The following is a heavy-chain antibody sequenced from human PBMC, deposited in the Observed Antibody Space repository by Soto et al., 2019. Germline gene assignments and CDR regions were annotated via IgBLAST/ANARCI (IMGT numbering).Heavy chain of an antibody. D-gene: IGHD4-17*01. CDR2: ISYDGSNK. CDR3: AKAYGGEAFDI. J-gene: IGHJ3*02. V-gene: IGHV3-30*18. Sequence: QVQLVESGGGVVQPGRSLRLSCAASGFTFSSYGMHWVRQAPGKGLEWVAVISYDGSNKYYADSVKGRFTISRDNSKNTLYLQMNSLRAEDTAVYYCAKAYGGEAFDIWGQGTMVTVSS. CDR1: GFTFSSYG.